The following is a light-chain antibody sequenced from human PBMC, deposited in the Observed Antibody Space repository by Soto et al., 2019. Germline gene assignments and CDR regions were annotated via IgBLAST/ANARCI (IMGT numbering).Light chain of an antibody. CDR1: QSVSKW. J-gene: IGKJ1*01. V-gene: IGKV1-5*01. CDR3: QQYKSPPWT. CDR2: DAS. Sequence: DIQMTQSPSTLSADAGDRVIITCRASQSVSKWLAWYQQKPGKAPTLLMYDASNLQGGVPFRFSGSGSGTEFPLTISDLQPDDFATYYCQQYKSPPWTFGQGTKVDIK.